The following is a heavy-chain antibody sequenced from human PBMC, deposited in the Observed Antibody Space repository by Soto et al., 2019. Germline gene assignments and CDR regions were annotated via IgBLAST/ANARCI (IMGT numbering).Heavy chain of an antibody. V-gene: IGHV3-23*01. Sequence: PGGSLRLSCAASGFTFSSYAMSWVRQPPGKGLEWFSAISGSGGSTYYADSVKGRFTISRDNAKITLYLQMNSLRVEAMAVYYCAKDAYRGDSSSWYSGTYYFDYWGQGTLVNVSS. CDR1: GFTFSSYA. CDR3: AKDAYRGDSSSWYSGTYYFDY. D-gene: IGHD6-13*01. CDR2: ISGSGGST. J-gene: IGHJ4*02.